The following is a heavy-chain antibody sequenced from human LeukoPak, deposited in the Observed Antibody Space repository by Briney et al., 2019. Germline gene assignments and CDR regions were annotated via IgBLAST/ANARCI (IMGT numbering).Heavy chain of an antibody. CDR3: ARDLNSNYVAFDY. Sequence: PGGSLRLSCAASGFTFSSYAMSWVRQAPGKGLEWVSAISGSGGSTYYADSVKGRFTISRDNSKNTLYLQMNSLRAEDTAVYYCARDLNSNYVAFDYWGQGTLVTVSS. CDR2: ISGSGGST. J-gene: IGHJ4*02. D-gene: IGHD4-11*01. CDR1: GFTFSSYA. V-gene: IGHV3-23*01.